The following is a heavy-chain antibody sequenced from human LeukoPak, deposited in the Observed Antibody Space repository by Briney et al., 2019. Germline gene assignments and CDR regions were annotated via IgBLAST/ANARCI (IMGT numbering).Heavy chain of an antibody. D-gene: IGHD2-2*01. Sequence: PSETLSLTCTVSGYSISSGYYWGWIRQPPGKGLEWIGSIYHSGSTYYNPSLKSRVTISVDTSMNQFSLKLSSVTAADTAVYYCARGNVVVPAATSEDWFDPWGQGTLVTVSS. CDR1: GYSISSGYY. V-gene: IGHV4-38-2*02. CDR2: IYHSGST. J-gene: IGHJ5*02. CDR3: ARGNVVVPAATSEDWFDP.